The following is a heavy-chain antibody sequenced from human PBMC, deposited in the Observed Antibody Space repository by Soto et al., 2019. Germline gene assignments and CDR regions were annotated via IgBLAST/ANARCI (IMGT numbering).Heavy chain of an antibody. J-gene: IGHJ4*02. Sequence: PGGSLRLSCAASGFTFSNAWMSWVRQAPGKGLEWVGRIKSKTDGGTTDYAAPVKGRFTISRDDSKNTLYLQMNSLKTEDTAVYYCTTDSLFIQLERRGEDFDYWGEGTMVTVYS. CDR1: GFTFSNAW. CDR3: TTDSLFIQLERRGEDFDY. D-gene: IGHD1-1*01. V-gene: IGHV3-15*01. CDR2: IKSKTDGGTT.